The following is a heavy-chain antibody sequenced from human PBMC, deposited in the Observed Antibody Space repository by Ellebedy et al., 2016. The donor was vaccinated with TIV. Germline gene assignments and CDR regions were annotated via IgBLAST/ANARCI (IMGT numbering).Heavy chain of an antibody. CDR1: GVSSTPSY. CDR3: AKGLGGGEYFDF. J-gene: IGHJ4*02. CDR2: INYIVGT. Sequence: MPSETLSLTCAVYGVSSTPSYWRWIPRPPGQGLEWIGEINYIVGTNSNPSLKSRVTISLDTSKNQFSLKLTSVSAADTADYFCAKGLGGGEYFDFWGQGTPVTVSS. V-gene: IGHV4-34*01. D-gene: IGHD2/OR15-2a*01.